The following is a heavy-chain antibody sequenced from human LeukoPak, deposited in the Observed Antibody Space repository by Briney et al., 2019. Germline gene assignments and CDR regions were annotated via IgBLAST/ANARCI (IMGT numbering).Heavy chain of an antibody. CDR2: MSYFGTI. D-gene: IGHD6-6*01. V-gene: IGHV4-39*07. CDR1: GDSIRSDRYY. J-gene: IGHJ3*02. CDR3: ARYSIAGDAFDI. Sequence: SETLSLTCTVSGDSIRSDRYYWGWIRQPPGKGLEWIGSMSYFGTIFYHPSLKSRVTISVDTSKNQFSLKLSSVTAADTAVYYCARYSIAGDAFDIWGQGTMVTVSS.